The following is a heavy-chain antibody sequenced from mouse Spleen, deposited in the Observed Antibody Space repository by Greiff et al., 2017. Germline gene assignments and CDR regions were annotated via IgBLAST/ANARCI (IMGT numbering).Heavy chain of an antibody. CDR3: ARERGYYFDY. J-gene: IGHJ2*01. CDR1: GFSLTSYG. V-gene: IGHV2-9*02. CDR2: IWAGGST. Sequence: VMLVESGPGLVAPSQSLSITCTVSGFSLTSYGVHWVRQPPGKGLEWLGVIWAGGSTNYNSALMSRLSISKDNSKSQVFLKMNSLQTDDTAMYYCARERGYYFDYWGQGTTLTVSS.